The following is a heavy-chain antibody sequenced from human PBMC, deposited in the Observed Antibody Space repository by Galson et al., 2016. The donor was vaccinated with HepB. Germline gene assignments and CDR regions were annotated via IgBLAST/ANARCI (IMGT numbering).Heavy chain of an antibody. Sequence: TLSLTCTVSGGSISSNGYFWSWIRQHPGKGLEWIGDIHYTGSTNYNPSLRSRVTISVDTSKNQFFLKLSSVTAADTAVYYCARDLRYHWKEDWLDPWGQGTLVTVSS. V-gene: IGHV4-31*03. CDR2: IHYTGST. D-gene: IGHD1-20*01. CDR3: ARDLRYHWKEDWLDP. J-gene: IGHJ5*02. CDR1: GGSISSNGYF.